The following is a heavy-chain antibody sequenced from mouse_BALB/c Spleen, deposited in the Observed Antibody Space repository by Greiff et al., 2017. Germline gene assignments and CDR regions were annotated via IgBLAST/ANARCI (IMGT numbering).Heavy chain of an antibody. CDR3: NAGGGYGYFDY. CDR1: GFNIKDYY. D-gene: IGHD1-2*01. V-gene: IGHV14-4*02. J-gene: IGHJ2*01. CDR2: IDPENGDT. Sequence: EVKLVESGAELVRSGASVKLSCTASGFNIKDYYMHWVKQRPEQGLEWIGWIDPENGDTEYAPKFQGKATMTADTSSNTAYLQLSSLTSEDTAVYYCNAGGGYGYFDYWGQGTTLTVSS.